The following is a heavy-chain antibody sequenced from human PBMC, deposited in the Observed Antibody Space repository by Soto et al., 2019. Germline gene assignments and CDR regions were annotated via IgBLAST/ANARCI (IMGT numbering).Heavy chain of an antibody. J-gene: IGHJ4*02. CDR3: TRRPPGVGAAY. V-gene: IGHV4-39*01. Sequence: QLQLQESGPGLVKPSETLSLTCTVSGGSISSSSHYWGWIRQPPGKGLEWIGSIYSSGSTSYNPSLKSRVTISADTSKNQFSLKLSSVTAADTAVYYCTRRPPGVGAAYWGQGTLVTVSS. CDR2: IYSSGST. CDR1: GGSISSSSHY. D-gene: IGHD1-26*01.